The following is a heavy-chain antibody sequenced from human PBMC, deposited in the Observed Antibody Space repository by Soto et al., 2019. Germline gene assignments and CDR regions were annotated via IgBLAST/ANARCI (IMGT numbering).Heavy chain of an antibody. CDR1: DDSINREKYY. Sequence: SETLSLTCSVSDDSINREKYYWGRIRQPPGKGLEWIGSIYYRGNAYYNPSLQTRFTITLAKSKSQFSLKLSSVTAADTALYYCAREGDYGDYRLGFDYWGQGTLVTVSS. J-gene: IGHJ4*02. V-gene: IGHV4-39*02. D-gene: IGHD4-17*01. CDR2: IYYRGNA. CDR3: AREGDYGDYRLGFDY.